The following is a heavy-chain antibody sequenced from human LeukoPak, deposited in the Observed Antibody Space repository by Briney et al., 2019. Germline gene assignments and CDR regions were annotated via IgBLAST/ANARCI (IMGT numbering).Heavy chain of an antibody. CDR3: AKYYYDSSGYYNYFDY. Sequence: GGSLRLSCAASGFTFSNYAMSWVRQAPGKGLEGVSFISGSGSSTNYADSVKGRFTISRDNSKNTLYLQMNSLRAEDTAVYYCAKYYYDSSGYYNYFDYWGQGTLVTVSS. CDR2: ISGSGSST. J-gene: IGHJ4*02. D-gene: IGHD3-22*01. V-gene: IGHV3-23*01. CDR1: GFTFSNYA.